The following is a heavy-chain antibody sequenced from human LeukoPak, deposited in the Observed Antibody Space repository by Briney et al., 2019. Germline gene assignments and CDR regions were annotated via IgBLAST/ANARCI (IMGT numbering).Heavy chain of an antibody. D-gene: IGHD3-10*01. CDR1: GGSISSSSYY. J-gene: IGHJ4*02. Sequence: SETLSLTCTVSGGSISSSSYYWGWLRQPPGKGLEWIGSIYYSGSTYYNPSLKSRVTISVDTSKNQFSLKLSSVTAADTAVYYCARRPAGGADYWGQGTLVTVSS. CDR3: ARRPAGGADY. CDR2: IYYSGST. V-gene: IGHV4-39*01.